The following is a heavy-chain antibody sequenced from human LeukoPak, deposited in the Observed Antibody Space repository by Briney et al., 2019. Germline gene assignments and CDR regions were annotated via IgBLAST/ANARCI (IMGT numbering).Heavy chain of an antibody. CDR1: GFTFSAFG. V-gene: IGHV3-30*18. CDR2: ISYDGSYE. D-gene: IGHD5-18*01. CDR3: AKEENTAANS. J-gene: IGHJ4*02. Sequence: GGSLRLSCAASGFTFSAFGMHWVRQAPGKGLEWVAVISYDGSYEYFADSMKGRFTISRDNSKNTLYLQINSLRAEDTAMYYCAKEENTAANSWGQGTLVTVSS.